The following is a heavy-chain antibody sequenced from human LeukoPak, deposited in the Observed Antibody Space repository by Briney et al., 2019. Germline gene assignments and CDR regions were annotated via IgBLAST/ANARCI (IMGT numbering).Heavy chain of an antibody. Sequence: PGGSLRLSCAASGFTFSSYAMHWVRQAPGKGLEYVSAISSNGGSTYYANSVKGRFTISRDNSKNTLYLQMGSLRAEDMAVYYCAMGGVLRYFDWLPPDYWGQGTLVTVSS. J-gene: IGHJ4*02. D-gene: IGHD3-9*01. CDR3: AMGGVLRYFDWLPPDY. CDR2: ISSNGGST. CDR1: GFTFSSYA. V-gene: IGHV3-64*01.